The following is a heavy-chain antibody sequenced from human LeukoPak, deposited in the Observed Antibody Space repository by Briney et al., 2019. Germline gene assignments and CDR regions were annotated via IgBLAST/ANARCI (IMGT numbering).Heavy chain of an antibody. D-gene: IGHD3-10*01. Sequence: QPGGSLRLSCAASGFTFSSYWMSWVRQAPGKGLEWAANIKQDGSEKYYVDSVKGRFTISRDNAKNSLYLQMNSLRAEDTALYYCARDHFGQNDWYFDLWGRGTLVTVSS. V-gene: IGHV3-7*05. CDR3: ARDHFGQNDWYFDL. CDR1: GFTFSSYW. J-gene: IGHJ2*01. CDR2: IKQDGSEK.